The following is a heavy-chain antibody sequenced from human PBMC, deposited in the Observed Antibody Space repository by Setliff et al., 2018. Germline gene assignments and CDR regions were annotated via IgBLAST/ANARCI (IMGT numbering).Heavy chain of an antibody. J-gene: IGHJ4*02. D-gene: IGHD3-22*01. V-gene: IGHV3-20*04. CDR1: GFTFDVYD. Sequence: PGGSLSLSCAASGFTFDVYDLNWVRQAPGKGLEWVSSINWNGDRTGYADSVKGRFTISRDNAKNSLYLQMNRLRAEDTALYYCAKDRSRDYDDSSGYDHWGQGTLVPVSS. CDR3: AKDRSRDYDDSSGYDH. CDR2: INWNGDRT.